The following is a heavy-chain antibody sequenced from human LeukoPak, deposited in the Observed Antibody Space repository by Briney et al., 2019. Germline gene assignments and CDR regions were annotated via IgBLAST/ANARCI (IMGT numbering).Heavy chain of an antibody. D-gene: IGHD1-1*01. CDR1: GFIFSDYY. V-gene: IGHV3-30*02. CDR3: AKVGTTAHHYFDY. J-gene: IGHJ4*02. CDR2: IRYDGSNK. Sequence: PGGSLRLSCAASGFIFSDYYMSWIRQAPGKGLEWVAFIRYDGSNKYYADSVKGRFTISRDNSKNTLYLQMNSLRAEDTAVYYCAKVGTTAHHYFDYWGQGTLVTVSS.